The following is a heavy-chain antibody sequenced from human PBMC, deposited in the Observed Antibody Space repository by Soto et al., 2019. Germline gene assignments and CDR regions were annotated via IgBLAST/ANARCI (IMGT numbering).Heavy chain of an antibody. V-gene: IGHV5-10-1*01. D-gene: IGHD6-19*01. CDR1: GYSFTSYW. Sequence: GESLKISCKGSGYSFTSYWISWVRQMPGKGLEWMGRIDPSDSYTNYSPSFQGHVTISADKSISTAYLQWSSLKASDTAMYYCARHSEQWLVKDAFDIWGQGTMVTVSS. CDR2: IDPSDSYT. CDR3: ARHSEQWLVKDAFDI. J-gene: IGHJ3*02.